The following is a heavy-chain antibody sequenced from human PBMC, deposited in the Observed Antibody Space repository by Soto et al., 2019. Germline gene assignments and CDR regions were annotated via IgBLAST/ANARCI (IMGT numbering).Heavy chain of an antibody. CDR2: ISGSGGST. CDR3: AKDPRYNWNFGGMDV. D-gene: IGHD1-7*01. V-gene: IGHV3-23*01. J-gene: IGHJ6*02. Sequence: AGWSLRLSCAASGFTFSSYAMSLVRQAPGKGLEWVSAISGSGGSTYYADSVKGRFTISRDNSKNTLYLQMNSLRAEDTAVYYCAKDPRYNWNFGGMDVWGQGTTVTVA. CDR1: GFTFSSYA.